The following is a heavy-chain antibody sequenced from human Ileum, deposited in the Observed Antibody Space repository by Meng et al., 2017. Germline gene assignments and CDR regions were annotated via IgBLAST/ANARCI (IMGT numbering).Heavy chain of an antibody. J-gene: IGHJ4*02. V-gene: IGHV1-3*01. CDR1: TFTSRA. CDR2: IIAGSGST. CDR3: VREDSSGYWAY. Sequence: QGPIVEAGAEVTEPVAPVRVSCNTFTSRALQWARQAAGQRLEWKGLIIAGSGSTRYSQKFQGSITITRDTSANIAYMDLSSLRFEDTAVYYCVREDSSGYWAYWGQGTLVTVSS. D-gene: IGHD3-22*01.